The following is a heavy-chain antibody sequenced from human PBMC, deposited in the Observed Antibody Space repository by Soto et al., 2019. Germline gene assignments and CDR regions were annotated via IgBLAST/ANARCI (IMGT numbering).Heavy chain of an antibody. V-gene: IGHV4-34*01. J-gene: IGHJ6*02. CDR3: ASGGILTG. Sequence: FTGYYRHWIRQPPGKGPEWIGEINHSGSTNYNPSLKRRVTISVDTSKNQFSLKLSSVTAADTAVYYCASGGILTGWGQGTTVTVSS. CDR1: FTGYY. CDR2: INHSGST. D-gene: IGHD3-9*01.